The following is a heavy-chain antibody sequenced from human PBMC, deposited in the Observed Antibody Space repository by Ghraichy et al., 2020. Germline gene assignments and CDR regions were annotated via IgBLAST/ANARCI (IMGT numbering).Heavy chain of an antibody. CDR2: INHSGST. CDR3: ARKWVWQLVSRYYGMDV. CDR1: GGSFSGYY. Sequence: SETLSLTCAVYGGSFSGYYWSWIRQPPGKGLEWIGEINHSGSTNYNPSLKSRVTISVDTSNNQFSLKLSSVTAADTAVYYCARKWVWQLVSRYYGMDVWGQGTTVTVSS. D-gene: IGHD6-6*01. V-gene: IGHV4-34*01. J-gene: IGHJ6*02.